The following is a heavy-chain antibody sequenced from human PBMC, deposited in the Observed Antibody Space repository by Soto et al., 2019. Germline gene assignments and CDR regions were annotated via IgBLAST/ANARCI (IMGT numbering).Heavy chain of an antibody. CDR1: GFTFSSYG. V-gene: IGHV3-30*18. D-gene: IGHD5-12*01. CDR3: AKEGIVATISRGGIDH. Sequence: QVQLVESGGGVVQPGRSLRLSCAASGFTFSSYGMHWVRQALGKGLEWVAVISSDGSNKYYADSVKGRFTISRDNSKNTLYLQMNSLRAEDTAVYYCAKEGIVATISRGGIDHWGQGTLVTVSS. CDR2: ISSDGSNK. J-gene: IGHJ4*02.